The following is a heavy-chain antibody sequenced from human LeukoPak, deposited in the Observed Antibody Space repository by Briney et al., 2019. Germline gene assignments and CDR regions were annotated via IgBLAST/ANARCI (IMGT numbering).Heavy chain of an antibody. D-gene: IGHD2-2*02. J-gene: IGHJ6*02. CDR2: TNHSGST. V-gene: IGHV4-34*01. CDR3: ARAGIVVVPADIFRGYYYGMDV. CDR1: GGSFSGYY. Sequence: SETLSLTCAVYGGSFSGYYWSWIRQPPGKGVEWIGETNHSGSTNYNPSLKSRVTISVDTSKNQFSLKLSSVTAADTAVYYCARAGIVVVPADIFRGYYYGMDVWGQGTTVTVSS.